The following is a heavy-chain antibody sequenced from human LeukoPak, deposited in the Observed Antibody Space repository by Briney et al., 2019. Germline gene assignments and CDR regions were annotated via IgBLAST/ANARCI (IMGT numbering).Heavy chain of an antibody. D-gene: IGHD2-15*01. Sequence: SQTLSLTCTVSGLSHSSCDYYWSWIRLPPGEGLEWIGYIYYSGSTYYDPSLKSRVTISVDTSKHQFALKLSSGTAADTAVYYCARGSGGYCSGGSCYSDYWGQGTLVTVSS. CDR1: GLSHSSCDYY. CDR2: IYYSGST. V-gene: IGHV4-30-4*08. J-gene: IGHJ4*02. CDR3: ARGSGGYCSGGSCYSDY.